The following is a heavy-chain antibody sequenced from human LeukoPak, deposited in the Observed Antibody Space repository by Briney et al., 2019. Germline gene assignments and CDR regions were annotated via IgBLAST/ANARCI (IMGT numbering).Heavy chain of an antibody. CDR1: GGSISSSSYY. V-gene: IGHV4-39*07. CDR2: IYYSGST. J-gene: IGHJ4*02. CDR3: ASRYCSGGSCFYFDY. Sequence: SETLSLTCTVSGGSISSSSYYWGWIRQPPGKGLEWIGSIYYSGSTYYNPSLKSRVTISVDTSKNQFSLKLNSMTAADTAVYYCASRYCSGGSCFYFDYWGQGTLVTVSS. D-gene: IGHD2-15*01.